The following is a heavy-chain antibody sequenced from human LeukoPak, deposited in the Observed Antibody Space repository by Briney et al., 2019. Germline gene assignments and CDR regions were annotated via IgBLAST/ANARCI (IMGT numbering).Heavy chain of an antibody. CDR3: ALAPNSNWFDF. CDR1: GDSISNFY. CDR2: IHYSGNS. V-gene: IGHV4-59*08. J-gene: IGHJ5*01. Sequence: PSETLSLTCSVSGDSISNFYWDWIRRLPGKRLEWIGNIHYSGNSNYNPSLQSRVTISIDTSRKQLFLKLTSVTAADTAVYYCALAPNSNWFDFWGQGTLVTVSS. D-gene: IGHD2-8*01.